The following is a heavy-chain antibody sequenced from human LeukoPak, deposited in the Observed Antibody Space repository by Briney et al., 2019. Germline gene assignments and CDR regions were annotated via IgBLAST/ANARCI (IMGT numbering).Heavy chain of an antibody. CDR1: GGSISSSSYY. J-gene: IGHJ5*02. Sequence: SETLSLTCTVSGGSISSSSYYWGWIRQPPGKGLEWIGSIYYSGSTYYNPSLKSRVTISVDRSKNQFSLKLSSVTAADTAVYYCARACGYCSGGSCPGFWFDPWGQGTLVTVSS. D-gene: IGHD2-15*01. CDR3: ARACGYCSGGSCPGFWFDP. CDR2: IYYSGST. V-gene: IGHV4-39*07.